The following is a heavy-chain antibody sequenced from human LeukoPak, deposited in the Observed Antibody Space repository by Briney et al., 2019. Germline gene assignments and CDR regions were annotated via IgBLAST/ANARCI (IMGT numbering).Heavy chain of an antibody. CDR1: GFTFSSYA. CDR2: ISGSGGST. CDR3: AKDVSGYVNSGVDY. V-gene: IGHV3-23*01. D-gene: IGHD3-22*01. Sequence: GGSLRLSCAASGFTFSSYAMSWVRQAPGKGLEWVPAISGSGGSTYYADSVKGRFTISRDNSKNTLYLQMNSLRAEDTAVYYCAKDVSGYVNSGVDYWGQGTLVTVSS. J-gene: IGHJ4*02.